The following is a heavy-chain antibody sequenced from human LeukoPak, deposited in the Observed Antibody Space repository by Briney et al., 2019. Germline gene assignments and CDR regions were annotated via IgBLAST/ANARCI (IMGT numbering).Heavy chain of an antibody. Sequence: SQTLSLTCTVSGGSISSGDYYWSWIRQPPGKGLEWIGYIYYSGSTYYNPSLKSRVTISVDTSKNQFSLKLSSVTAADTAVYYCARAFGRYGDYRFGAFDIWGQGTMVTVSS. CDR1: GGSISSGDYY. V-gene: IGHV4-30-4*01. J-gene: IGHJ3*02. CDR3: ARAFGRYGDYRFGAFDI. CDR2: IYYSGST. D-gene: IGHD4-17*01.